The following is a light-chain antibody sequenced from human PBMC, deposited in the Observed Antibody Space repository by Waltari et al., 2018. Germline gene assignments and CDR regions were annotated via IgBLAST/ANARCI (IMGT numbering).Light chain of an antibody. V-gene: IGKV4-1*01. CDR1: QSILDSSDNRNS. Sequence: DIVMTQSPVSLAVSLGERATINCQSSQSILDSSDNRNSLAWYQQKPGQPPELLIYWASTRESGVPDRFSGSGSGTDFTLTISSLQAEDVAVYYCQQYYTTPFTFGPGTKVDI. J-gene: IGKJ3*01. CDR2: WAS. CDR3: QQYYTTPFT.